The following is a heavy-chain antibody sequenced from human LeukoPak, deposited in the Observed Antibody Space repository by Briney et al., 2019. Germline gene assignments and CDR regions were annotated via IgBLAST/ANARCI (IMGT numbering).Heavy chain of an antibody. J-gene: IGHJ6*02. CDR1: GFTFSSYG. Sequence: PGGSLRLSCAASGFTFSSYGMHWVRQAPGKGLEWVAVISYDGSNKYYADSVEGRFTISRENAKNSMYLQMNSLRAGDTAVYYCARKLWGDGLDVWGQGTTVTVSS. CDR3: ARKLWGDGLDV. V-gene: IGHV3-30*03. CDR2: ISYDGSNK. D-gene: IGHD3-10*01.